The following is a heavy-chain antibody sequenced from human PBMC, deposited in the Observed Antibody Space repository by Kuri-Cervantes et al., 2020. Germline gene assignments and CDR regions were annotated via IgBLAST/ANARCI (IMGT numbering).Heavy chain of an antibody. CDR1: GYTFTSYG. J-gene: IGHJ4*02. D-gene: IGHD6-13*01. Sequence: ASVKDSCKASGYTFTSYGISWVRQAPGQGLEWMGWISAYNGDTNYAQKLQGRVTMTTDTSTSTAYMELTSLTSEDTAVYYCARDSSWYSPDYWGQGTLVTVSS. CDR2: ISAYNGDT. CDR3: ARDSSWYSPDY. V-gene: IGHV1-18*01.